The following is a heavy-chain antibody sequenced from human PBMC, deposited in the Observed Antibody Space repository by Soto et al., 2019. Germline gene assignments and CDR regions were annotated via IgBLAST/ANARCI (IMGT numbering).Heavy chain of an antibody. CDR3: AKDVNYDMLAGYYYY. CDR2: ISGNGAVT. J-gene: IGHJ4*02. Sequence: GGSLRLSCAASGFTFTSYAMTWVRRPPGKGLEWVSAISGNGAVTYYADSVKGRFTVSRDTSKNTLYLQMNSLRAEDTAVYYCAKDVNYDMLAGYYYYWGQGTLVTVSS. CDR1: GFTFTSYA. V-gene: IGHV3-23*01. D-gene: IGHD3-9*01.